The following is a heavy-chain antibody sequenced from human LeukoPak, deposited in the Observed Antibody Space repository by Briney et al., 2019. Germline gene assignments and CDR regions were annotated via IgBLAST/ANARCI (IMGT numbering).Heavy chain of an antibody. V-gene: IGHV3-7*01. Sequence: QLGGSLRLSCAASGFTFTNYWMSWVRQAPGKGLELVANIKQDRSEKYYVDSVKGRFTISRDNAKNSLYLQMNSLRAEDTAVYYCAKYGVAGNYFDYWGQGTLVTVSS. D-gene: IGHD6-19*01. J-gene: IGHJ4*02. CDR3: AKYGVAGNYFDY. CDR1: GFTFTNYW. CDR2: IKQDRSEK.